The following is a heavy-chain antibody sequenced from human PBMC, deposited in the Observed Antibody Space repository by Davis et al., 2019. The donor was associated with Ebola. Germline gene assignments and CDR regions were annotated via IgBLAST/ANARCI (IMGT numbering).Heavy chain of an antibody. CDR3: ARGRTVTNYVDY. CDR2: ISSSSSYT. CDR1: GFTFSDYY. V-gene: IGHV3-11*06. Sequence: GESLKISCAASGFTFSDYYMSWIRQAPGKGLEWVSYISSSSSYTNYADSVKGRFTISRDNAKNSLYLQMNSLRDEDTAVFYCARGRTVTNYVDYWGPGTLVTVSS. J-gene: IGHJ4*02. D-gene: IGHD4-17*01.